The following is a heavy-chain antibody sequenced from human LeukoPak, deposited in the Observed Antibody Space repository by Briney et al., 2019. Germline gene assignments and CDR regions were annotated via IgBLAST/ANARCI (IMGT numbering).Heavy chain of an antibody. CDR3: ARWSLGKIDY. CDR1: GGSISSYY. J-gene: IGHJ4*02. V-gene: IGHV4-59*12. CDR2: IYYSGST. Sequence: SETLSLTCTVSGGSISSYYWSWIRQPPGKGLEWIGYIYYSGSTNYNPSLKSRVTISVDTSKNQFSLKLSSVTAADTAVYYCARWSLGKIDYWGQGTLVTVSS.